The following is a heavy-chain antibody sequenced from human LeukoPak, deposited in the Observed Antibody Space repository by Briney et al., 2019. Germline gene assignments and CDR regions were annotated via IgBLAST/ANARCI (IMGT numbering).Heavy chain of an antibody. Sequence: ASVKVSCKASGGTFSSYAISWVRQAPGQGLEWMGGIIPIFGTANYAQKFQGRVTITADESTSTAYMELSSLRSEDTAVCYCARQTYYDILRNYYMDVWGKGTTVTISS. CDR3: ARQTYYDILRNYYMDV. CDR2: IIPIFGTA. J-gene: IGHJ6*03. V-gene: IGHV1-69*13. D-gene: IGHD3-9*01. CDR1: GGTFSSYA.